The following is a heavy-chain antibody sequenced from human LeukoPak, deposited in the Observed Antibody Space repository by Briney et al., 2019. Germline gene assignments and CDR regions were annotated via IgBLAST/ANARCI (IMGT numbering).Heavy chain of an antibody. V-gene: IGHV3-74*01. CDR3: ARVGVGIAYYYGMDV. D-gene: IGHD2-21*01. CDR1: GFTLSNYW. CDR2: VGSDGSST. J-gene: IGHJ6*02. Sequence: PGGSLRLSYAASGFTLSNYWMHWVRQAPGKGLVWVSRVGSDGSSTSYADSVKGRFTISRDNAKSTLYLQMNSLRVEDTAVYYCARVGVGIAYYYGMDVWGQGATVTVSS.